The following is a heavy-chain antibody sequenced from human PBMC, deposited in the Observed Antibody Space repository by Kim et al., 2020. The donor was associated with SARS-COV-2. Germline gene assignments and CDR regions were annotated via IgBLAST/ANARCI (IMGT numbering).Heavy chain of an antibody. CDR3: AREFDY. Sequence: YDGSNKYYADSVKGRFTISRDNSKKTLYLQMNSLRAEDTAVYYCAREFDYWGQGTLVTVSS. J-gene: IGHJ4*02. CDR2: YDGSNK. V-gene: IGHV3-33*01.